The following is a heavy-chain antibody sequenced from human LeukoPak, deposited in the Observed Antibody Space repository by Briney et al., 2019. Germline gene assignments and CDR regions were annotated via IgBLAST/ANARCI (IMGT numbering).Heavy chain of an antibody. V-gene: IGHV3-23*01. Sequence: GGSLRLSCAASGFTFGSYAMNWVRQAPGKGLEWVSTISGSGGSTYYADSVKGRFTISRDNSKNTLYLQMNSLRAEDTAVYYCAKGLRLGELSLSFDYWGQGTLVTVSS. D-gene: IGHD3-16*02. CDR2: ISGSGGST. CDR3: AKGLRLGELSLSFDY. CDR1: GFTFGSYA. J-gene: IGHJ4*02.